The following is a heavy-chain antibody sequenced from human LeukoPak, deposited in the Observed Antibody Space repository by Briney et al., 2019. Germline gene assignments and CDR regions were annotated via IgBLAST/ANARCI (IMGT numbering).Heavy chain of an antibody. CDR3: ARKTYTSGLFDY. J-gene: IGHJ4*02. D-gene: IGHD5-18*01. CDR1: GDSISSSHW. CDR2: IYHSGST. Sequence: SETLSLTCAVSGDSISSSHWWSWVRQPPGKGLEWIGEIYHSGSTNYNPSLKSRVTISVDKSKNQFSLKMTSVTAADTAVYFCARKTYTSGLFDYWGQGTQVTVSS. V-gene: IGHV4-4*02.